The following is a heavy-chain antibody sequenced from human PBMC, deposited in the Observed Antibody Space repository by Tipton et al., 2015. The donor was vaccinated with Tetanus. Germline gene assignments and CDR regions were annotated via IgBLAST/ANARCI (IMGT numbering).Heavy chain of an antibody. CDR3: ARLREIVSRSGWAFDY. J-gene: IGHJ4*02. CDR1: GGSVRSGSYY. D-gene: IGHD5/OR15-5a*01. V-gene: IGHV4-61*01. CDR2: IYYTGST. Sequence: TLSLTCTVSGGSVRSGSYYWNWIRQPPGKGLEWIGHIYYTGSTDYNPSLKSRVTISANTTKNLFSLKLRSVTAADAAVYYCARLREIVSRSGWAFDYWGQGILVTVSS.